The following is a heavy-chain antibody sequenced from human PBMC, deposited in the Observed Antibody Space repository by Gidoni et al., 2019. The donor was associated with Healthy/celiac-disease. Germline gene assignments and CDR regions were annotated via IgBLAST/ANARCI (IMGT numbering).Heavy chain of an antibody. CDR1: GYPFTSYY. J-gene: IGHJ6*03. V-gene: IGHV1-46*01. Sequence: QVQLVQSGAEVKKPGASVKGSCKASGYPFTSYYMNWVRQAPGQGLELLGISNPSGGSTSYAQKFQGRVTMTRDTSTSTVYMELSSLRSEDTAVYYCARGASYYYYYYMDVWGKGTTVTVSS. CDR3: ARGASYYYYYYMDV. D-gene: IGHD1-26*01. CDR2: SNPSGGST.